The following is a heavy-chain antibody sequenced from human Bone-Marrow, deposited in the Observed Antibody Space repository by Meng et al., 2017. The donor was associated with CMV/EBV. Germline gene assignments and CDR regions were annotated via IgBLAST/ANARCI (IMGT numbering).Heavy chain of an antibody. J-gene: IGHJ6*02. Sequence: ASVKVSCKASGYTFTSYDINWVRQATGQGLEWMGWMNPNSGNTGYAQKFQGRVTMTRNTSISTAYMELSSLRSEDTAVYYCAREGSSIPNYYYYYGMDVWGQGTTVTVSS. CDR2: MNPNSGNT. V-gene: IGHV1-8*01. D-gene: IGHD6-13*01. CDR3: AREGSSIPNYYYYYGMDV. CDR1: GYTFTSYD.